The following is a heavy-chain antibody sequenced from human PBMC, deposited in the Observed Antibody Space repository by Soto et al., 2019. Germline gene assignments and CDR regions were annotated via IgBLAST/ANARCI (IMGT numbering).Heavy chain of an antibody. Sequence: PGESLKISCNGSGYSFIIYWIGWVRQMPGKGLEWMGIIYPGDSDTRYSPSFQGQVTISADKSISTAYLQWSSLKASDTAMYYCARLYDSSDYYSLNFDYWGQGTLVTVSS. D-gene: IGHD3-22*01. CDR2: IYPGDSDT. CDR1: GYSFIIYW. V-gene: IGHV5-51*01. J-gene: IGHJ4*02. CDR3: ARLYDSSDYYSLNFDY.